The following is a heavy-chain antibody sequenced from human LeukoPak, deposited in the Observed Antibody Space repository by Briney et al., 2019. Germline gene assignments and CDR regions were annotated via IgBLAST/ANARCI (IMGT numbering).Heavy chain of an antibody. Sequence: GESLKISCKGSGYSFTSYWIGWVRQMPGKGLEWMGIIYPGDSDTRYSPSSQGQVTISADKSISTAYLQWSSLKASDTAMYYCARRVAVAGTVAWDWFDPWGQGTLVTVSS. D-gene: IGHD6-19*01. V-gene: IGHV5-51*01. J-gene: IGHJ5*02. CDR1: GYSFTSYW. CDR3: ARRVAVAGTVAWDWFDP. CDR2: IYPGDSDT.